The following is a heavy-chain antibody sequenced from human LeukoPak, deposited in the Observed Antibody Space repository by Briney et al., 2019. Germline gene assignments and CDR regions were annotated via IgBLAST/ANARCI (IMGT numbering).Heavy chain of an antibody. CDR2: INPNSGGT. V-gene: IGHV1-2*02. CDR1: GYTFTGYY. CDR3: ARDPTLLWFGELLSYYYYYGMDV. J-gene: IGHJ6*02. Sequence: GASVKVSCKASGYTFTGYYMHWVRQAPGQGLEWMGWINPNSGGTNYAQKFQGRVTMTRDTSISTAYMEPSRLRSDDTAVYYCARDPTLLWFGELLSYYYYYGMDVWGQGTTVTVSS. D-gene: IGHD3-10*01.